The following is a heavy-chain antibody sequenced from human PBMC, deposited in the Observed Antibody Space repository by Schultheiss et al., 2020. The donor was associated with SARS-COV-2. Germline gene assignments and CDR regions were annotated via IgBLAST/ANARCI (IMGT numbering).Heavy chain of an antibody. V-gene: IGHV3-23*01. CDR3: ARDPEDYDSSGLFDY. CDR1: GFTFSSYA. D-gene: IGHD3-22*01. CDR2: ISGSGGST. Sequence: GGSLRLSCAASGFTFSSYAMSWVRQAPGKGLEWVSAISGSGGSTYYADSVKGRFTISRDNSKNTLYLQMNSLRAEDTAVYYCARDPEDYDSSGLFDYWGQGTLVTVSS. J-gene: IGHJ4*02.